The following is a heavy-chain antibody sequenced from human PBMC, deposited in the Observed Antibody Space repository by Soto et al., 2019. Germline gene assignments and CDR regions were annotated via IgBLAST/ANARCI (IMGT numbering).Heavy chain of an antibody. Sequence: PVQLLKISCKGAGYSSTSYWIGWVSQKPGKGLEWMGIIYPGDSDTRYSPSFQGQVTISADKSISTAYLQWSSLKASDTAMYYCARQVGFGIAVAGGWFDPWGQGTLVTVSS. J-gene: IGHJ5*02. CDR1: GYSSTSYW. CDR2: IYPGDSDT. V-gene: IGHV5-51*01. D-gene: IGHD6-19*01. CDR3: ARQVGFGIAVAGGWFDP.